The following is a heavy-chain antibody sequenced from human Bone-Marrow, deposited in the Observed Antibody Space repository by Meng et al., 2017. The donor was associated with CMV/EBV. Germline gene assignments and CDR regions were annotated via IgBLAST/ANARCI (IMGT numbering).Heavy chain of an antibody. CDR2: INHSGST. D-gene: IGHD4/OR15-4a*01. J-gene: IGHJ6*02. CDR1: GGSFSGYY. V-gene: IGHV4-34*01. CDR3: TLGLWWHGTDV. Sequence: GSLRLSCAVYGGSFSGYYWSWIRQPPGKGLEWIGEINHSGSTNYNPSLKSRVTISVDTSKNQFSLKLSSVTAADTAVYYCTLGLWWHGTDVWGQGTTVTVSS.